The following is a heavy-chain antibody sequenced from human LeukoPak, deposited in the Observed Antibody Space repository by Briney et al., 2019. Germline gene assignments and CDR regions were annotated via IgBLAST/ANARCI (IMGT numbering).Heavy chain of an antibody. CDR1: GYTFTSYG. CDR2: ISAYNGNT. V-gene: IGHV1-18*01. Sequence: VASVKVSCKASGYTFTSYGINWVRQAPGQGLEWMGWISAYNGNTNYAQKLQGRVTMTTDASTSTAYMELRSLRSDDTAVYYCARGDSSGYYYWFDPWGQGTLVTVPS. CDR3: ARGDSSGYYYWFDP. D-gene: IGHD3-22*01. J-gene: IGHJ5*02.